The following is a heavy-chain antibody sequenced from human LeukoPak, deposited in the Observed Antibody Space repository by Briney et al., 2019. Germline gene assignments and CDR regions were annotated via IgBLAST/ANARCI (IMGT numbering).Heavy chain of an antibody. V-gene: IGHV4-39*07. CDR1: GGSISSSSYY. D-gene: IGHD6-13*01. Sequence: KPSETLSLTCTVSGGSISSSSYYWGWIRQPPGKGLEWIGYIYYSGRTYYNPSLKSRVTISVDTSKNQFSLRLRSVTAADTAVYYCARVTGYMVEDYFDSWGQGTLVTVSS. CDR3: ARVTGYMVEDYFDS. CDR2: IYYSGRT. J-gene: IGHJ4*02.